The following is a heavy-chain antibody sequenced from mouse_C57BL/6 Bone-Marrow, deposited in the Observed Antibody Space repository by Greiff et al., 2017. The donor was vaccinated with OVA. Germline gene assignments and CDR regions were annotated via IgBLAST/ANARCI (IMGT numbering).Heavy chain of an antibody. Sequence: ESGPGLVKPSQSLSLTCSVTGYSITSGYYWNWIRQFPGNKLEWMGYISYDGSNNYNPSLKNRISITRDTSKNQFFLKLNSVTTEDTATYYCARALYGGFDYWGQGTTLTVSS. CDR2: ISYDGSN. CDR3: ARALYGGFDY. CDR1: GYSITSGYY. D-gene: IGHD1-1*01. J-gene: IGHJ2*01. V-gene: IGHV3-6*01.